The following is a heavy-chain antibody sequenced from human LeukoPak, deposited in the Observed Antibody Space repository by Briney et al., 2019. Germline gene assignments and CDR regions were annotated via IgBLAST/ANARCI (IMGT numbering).Heavy chain of an antibody. J-gene: IGHJ3*02. Sequence: GGSLRLSCAASGFTFSSYSMNWVRQAPGKGLEWVSYISSSSSTIYYADSVKGRFTISRDNAKNSLYLQMNSLRDEDTAVYYCARDREYSYARGDAFDIGGKGKMVTVSS. CDR3: ARDREYSYARGDAFDI. V-gene: IGHV3-48*02. CDR1: GFTFSSYS. CDR2: ISSSSSTI. D-gene: IGHD5-18*01.